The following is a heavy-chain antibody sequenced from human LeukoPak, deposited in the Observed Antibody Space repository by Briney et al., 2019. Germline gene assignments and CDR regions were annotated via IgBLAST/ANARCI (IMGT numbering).Heavy chain of an antibody. Sequence: SETLSLTCTVSGGSISSYYWSWIRQPPGKGLEWIGYIYYSGSTNYNPFLKSRVTISVDTSKNQFSLKLSSVTAADTVVYYCTAHYDFWSGYSGWFDPWGQGTLVTVSS. CDR3: TAHYDFWSGYSGWFDP. CDR1: GGSISSYY. J-gene: IGHJ5*02. V-gene: IGHV4-59*01. CDR2: IYYSGST. D-gene: IGHD3-3*01.